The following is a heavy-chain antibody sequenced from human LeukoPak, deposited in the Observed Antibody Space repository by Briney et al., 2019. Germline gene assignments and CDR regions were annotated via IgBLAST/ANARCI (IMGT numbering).Heavy chain of an antibody. V-gene: IGHV3-48*04. J-gene: IGHJ4*02. CDR1: GFTFSRFG. CDR2: ISSSSSSSI. D-gene: IGHD3-3*01. CDR3: ARDQYDTWSRRGNFDS. Sequence: GGSLRLSCAASGFTFSRFGMNWVRQAPGKGLEWVSYISSSSSSSIYYADSVKGRFTISRDNTKNSLYLQMNSLRVEDTAVFYCARDQYDTWSRRGNFDSWGQGTLVIVSS.